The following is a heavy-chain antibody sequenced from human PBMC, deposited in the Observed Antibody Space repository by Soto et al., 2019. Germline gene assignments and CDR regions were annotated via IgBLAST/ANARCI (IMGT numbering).Heavy chain of an antibody. Sequence: QVQLVQSGAEVKKPGSSVKVSCKASGGTFSSYAISWVRQAPGQGLEWMGGIIPIFGTANYAQKFQGRVTNTADESTSTAYMELSSLRSEDTAVYYCARVGPMTTGRNNWFDPWGQGTLVTVSS. CDR2: IIPIFGTA. CDR3: ARVGPMTTGRNNWFDP. V-gene: IGHV1-69*01. J-gene: IGHJ5*02. CDR1: GGTFSSYA. D-gene: IGHD4-4*01.